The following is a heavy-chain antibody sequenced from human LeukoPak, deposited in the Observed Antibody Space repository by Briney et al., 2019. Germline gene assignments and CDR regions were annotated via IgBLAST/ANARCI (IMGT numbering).Heavy chain of an antibody. CDR2: IIPIFGTA. J-gene: IGHJ6*03. D-gene: IGHD3-9*01. V-gene: IGHV1-69*13. Sequence: SVRVSCKASGGTFSSYAISWVRQAPGQGLEWMGGIIPIFGTANYAQKFQGRVTITADESTSTAYMELSSLRSEDTAVYYCAREPNYDILTGPTRYYYYMDVWGKGTTVTVSS. CDR3: AREPNYDILTGPTRYYYYMDV. CDR1: GGTFSSYA.